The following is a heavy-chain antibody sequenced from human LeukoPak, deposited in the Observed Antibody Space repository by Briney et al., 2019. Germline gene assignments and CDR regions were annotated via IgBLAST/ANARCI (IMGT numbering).Heavy chain of an antibody. CDR1: GGSIISYY. D-gene: IGHD4-11*01. CDR2: IHSSGNT. V-gene: IGHV4-59*13. J-gene: IGHJ4*02. Sequence: PSETLSLTCTVSGGSIISYYWAWIPQPPGKGLEWIGYIHSSGNTNYNASLKSRVTISVDTSENQFSLRLSSVTAADTAVYYCAGYTVSNYDYWGQGSLVTVSS. CDR3: AGYTVSNYDY.